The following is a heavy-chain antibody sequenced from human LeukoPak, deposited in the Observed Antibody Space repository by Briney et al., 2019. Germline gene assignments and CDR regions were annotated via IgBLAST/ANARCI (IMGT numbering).Heavy chain of an antibody. D-gene: IGHD2-2*01. CDR2: IWYDGSNK. Sequence: GRSLRLSCAASGFTFSSYGMHWVRQAPGKGLEWVAVIWYDGSNKYYADSVKGRFTISRDNSKNTLCLQMNSLRAEDTAVYYCARDRALFYCSSTSCSPYYFDYWGQGTLVTVSS. J-gene: IGHJ4*02. CDR3: ARDRALFYCSSTSCSPYYFDY. V-gene: IGHV3-33*01. CDR1: GFTFSSYG.